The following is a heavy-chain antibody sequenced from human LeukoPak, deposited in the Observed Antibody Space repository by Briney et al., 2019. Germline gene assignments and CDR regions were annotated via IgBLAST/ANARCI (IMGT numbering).Heavy chain of an antibody. Sequence: SETLSLTCAVSGYSISSSNWWGWIRQPPGKGLEWIGYIYYSGSTDYNPSLKSRVTMSVDTSKNQFSLKLSSVTALDTAVYYCARTRYYDFWSGYYHDAFDIWGQGTMVTVSS. V-gene: IGHV4-28*06. CDR2: IYYSGST. J-gene: IGHJ3*02. D-gene: IGHD3-3*01. CDR1: GYSISSSNW. CDR3: ARTRYYDFWSGYYHDAFDI.